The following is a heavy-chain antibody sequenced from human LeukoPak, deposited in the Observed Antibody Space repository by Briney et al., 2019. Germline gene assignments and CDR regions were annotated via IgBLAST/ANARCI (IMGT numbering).Heavy chain of an antibody. Sequence: GASVKVSCTASGYTFTGYNMRWERQAPGQGLEWMGWINPNSGGTNCAQKFQGRVTMTRDTSISTAYMELSSLRSDDTAVYYCARDRLGYRRWFDPGAEETQVTVSS. CDR3: ARDRLGYRRWFDP. CDR1: GYTFTGYN. V-gene: IGHV1-2*02. J-gene: IGHJ5*02. CDR2: INPNSGGT. D-gene: IGHD1-1*01.